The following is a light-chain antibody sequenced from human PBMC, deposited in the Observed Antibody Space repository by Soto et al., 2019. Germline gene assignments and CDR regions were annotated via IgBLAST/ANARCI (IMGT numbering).Light chain of an antibody. CDR3: QYYENFPYP. CDR2: GAS. CDR1: QSVSSGY. J-gene: IGKJ2*01. V-gene: IGKV3-20*01. Sequence: EIVLTQSPGTLSLSPGERATLSCRASQSVSSGYLAWYQQKPGQAPRLLIYGASSRAPGIPDRFSGSGSGTDFTLTISRLEPEDFAEYYCQYYENFPYPFGQGTKVDIK.